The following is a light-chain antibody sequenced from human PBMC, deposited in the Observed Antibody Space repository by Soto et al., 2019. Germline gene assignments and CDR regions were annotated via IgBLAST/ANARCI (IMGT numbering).Light chain of an antibody. Sequence: QSVLTQPASVSGSPGQSITISCTGTSSDVGGYDYVSWYQHHPGKAPKLMIYEVSNRPSGVSNRFSGSRSGNAASLSISGLQAEDEADYYCFSYRSSSTLGVFGGGTQLTVL. J-gene: IGLJ7*01. V-gene: IGLV2-14*01. CDR2: EVS. CDR1: SSDVGGYDY. CDR3: FSYRSSSTLGV.